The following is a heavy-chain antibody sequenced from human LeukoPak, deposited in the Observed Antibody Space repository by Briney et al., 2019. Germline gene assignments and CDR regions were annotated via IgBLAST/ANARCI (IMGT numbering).Heavy chain of an antibody. Sequence: SETLSLTCTVSGGSISSSSYYWGWIRQPPGKGLEWIGSIYYSGSTYYNPSLKSRVTISVDTSKTQFSLKLSSLTAADTAVYYRARLSPSTQPRTPMVRGVISPSYFDNWGQGTLVTVSS. V-gene: IGHV4-39*01. CDR3: ARLSPSTQPRTPMVRGVISPSYFDN. CDR2: IYYSGST. J-gene: IGHJ4*02. CDR1: GGSISSSSYY. D-gene: IGHD3-10*01.